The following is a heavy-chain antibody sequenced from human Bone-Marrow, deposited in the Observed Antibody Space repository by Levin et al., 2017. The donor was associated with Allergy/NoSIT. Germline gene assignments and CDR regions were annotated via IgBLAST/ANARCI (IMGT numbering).Heavy chain of an antibody. D-gene: IGHD5-18*01. CDR3: ARDIAAMVGDWFDP. CDR1: GGSISSGDYY. Sequence: SQTLSLTCTVSGGSISSGDYYWSWIRQPPGKGLEWIGYIYYSGSTYYNPSLKSRVTISVDTSKNQFSLKLSSVTAADTAVYYCARDIAAMVGDWFDPWGQGTLVTVSS. V-gene: IGHV4-30-4*01. CDR2: IYYSGST. J-gene: IGHJ5*02.